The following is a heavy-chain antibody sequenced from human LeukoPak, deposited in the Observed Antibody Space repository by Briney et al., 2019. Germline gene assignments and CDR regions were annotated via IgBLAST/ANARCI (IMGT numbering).Heavy chain of an antibody. CDR2: IHPNTGAT. V-gene: IGHV1-2*02. Sequence: ASVKVSCKTSGYTXTDYYLHWVRQAPGQGLEWVGWIHPNTGATHYAQKFQGRLTMTRDTSISTVYMELTRLRSDDTAVYYCARDVGRYSGYDYDYWGQGTLVTASS. J-gene: IGHJ4*02. CDR1: GYTXTDYY. CDR3: ARDVGRYSGYDYDY. D-gene: IGHD5-12*01.